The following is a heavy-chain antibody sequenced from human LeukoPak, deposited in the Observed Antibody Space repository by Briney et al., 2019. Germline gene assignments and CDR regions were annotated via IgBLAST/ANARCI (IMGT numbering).Heavy chain of an antibody. CDR1: GFTFSSYG. V-gene: IGHV3-30*18. Sequence: PGGSLRLSCAASGFTFSSYGMHWVRQAPGKGLEWVAVISYDGSNKYYADSVKGRFTISRDNSKNTLYLQMNSLRAEDTAVYYCAKARRPHYYGMDVWGQGTTVTVSS. CDR2: ISYDGSNK. J-gene: IGHJ6*02. CDR3: AKARRPHYYGMDV.